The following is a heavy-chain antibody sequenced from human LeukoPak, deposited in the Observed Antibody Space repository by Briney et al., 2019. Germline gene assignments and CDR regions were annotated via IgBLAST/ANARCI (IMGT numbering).Heavy chain of an antibody. J-gene: IGHJ5*02. CDR1: GYTFTSYG. CDR2: ISAYNGNT. V-gene: IGHV1-18*01. D-gene: IGHD6-13*01. Sequence: ASVTVSCTASGYTFTSYGISWVRQAPGQGLEWMGWISAYNGNTNYAQKLRGRVTMTTDTSTSTAYMELRSLRSDDTAVYYCARAIAAAGTENWFDPWGQGTLVTVSS. CDR3: ARAIAAAGTENWFDP.